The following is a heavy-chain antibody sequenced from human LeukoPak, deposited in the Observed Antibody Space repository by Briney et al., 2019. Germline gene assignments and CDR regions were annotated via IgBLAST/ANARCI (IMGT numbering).Heavy chain of an antibody. D-gene: IGHD6-19*01. CDR2: INPNSGGT. V-gene: IGHV1-2*06. Sequence: ASLKLSCKASGYTFTGYYMHWVRQAPGQGLEWMGRINPNSGGTNYTQKFQGRVTMTRDTSISTAYMERSRLRSDDPAVYYCARDQWLYSSGWYGYWGQGTLVTVSS. CDR1: GYTFTGYY. CDR3: ARDQWLYSSGWYGY. J-gene: IGHJ4*02.